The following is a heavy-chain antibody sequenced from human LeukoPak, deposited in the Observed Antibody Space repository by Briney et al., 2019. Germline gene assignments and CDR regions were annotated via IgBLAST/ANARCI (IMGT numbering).Heavy chain of an antibody. CDR3: ARETDWGDRDY. D-gene: IGHD3/OR15-3a*01. J-gene: IGHJ4*02. CDR2: IYYSGST. Sequence: SETLSLTCTVSGGSISSGDYYWSWIRQPPGKGLEWIGYIYYSGSTYYNPSLKSRVTISVDTSKNQFSLKLSSVTAADTAVYYCARETDWGDRDYWGQGTLVTVSS. V-gene: IGHV4-30-4*08. CDR1: GGSISSGDYY.